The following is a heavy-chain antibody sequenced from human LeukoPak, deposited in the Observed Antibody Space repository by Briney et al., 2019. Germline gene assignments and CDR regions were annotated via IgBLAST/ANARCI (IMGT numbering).Heavy chain of an antibody. Sequence: PGGSLRLSCTASGFSFSDNFMGWIRQAPGRGLQWVSYINSGGDMIYYSDAVKGRFSISRDNSKRSLYLQMNRLRVDDTAVYFCARGAYGWTFNPWGQGTLVSVSS. J-gene: IGHJ5*02. CDR1: GFSFSDNF. CDR2: INSGGDMI. V-gene: IGHV3-11*01. D-gene: IGHD3-10*01. CDR3: ARGAYGWTFNP.